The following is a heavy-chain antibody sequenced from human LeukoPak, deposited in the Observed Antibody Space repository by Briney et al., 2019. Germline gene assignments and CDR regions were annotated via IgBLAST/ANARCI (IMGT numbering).Heavy chain of an antibody. J-gene: IGHJ4*02. CDR1: GFTFSTYS. Sequence: PGGSLRLSCAASGFTFSTYSMNWVRQAPGEELEWVSSISSTSSYIYYADSVKGRFTISRDNAQKSLYLQMNSLRAEDTAVYYCARVGYSSGWYFDYWGQGTLVTVSS. V-gene: IGHV3-21*01. CDR2: ISSTSSYI. CDR3: ARVGYSSGWYFDY. D-gene: IGHD6-19*01.